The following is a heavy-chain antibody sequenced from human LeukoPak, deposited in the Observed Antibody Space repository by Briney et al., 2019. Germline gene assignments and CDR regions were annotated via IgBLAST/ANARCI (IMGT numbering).Heavy chain of an antibody. CDR1: GFTFSSYA. J-gene: IGHJ4*02. V-gene: IGHV3-23*01. CDR2: ISGSGGST. D-gene: IGHD3-22*01. Sequence: GGSLRLSCAASGFTFSSYAMSWVRQAPGKGLEWVSAISGSGGSTYYADSVKGRFTISRDNSKNTLYLQMNSLRAEDTAVYYCATADRAYYYDSSEGYYFDYWGQGTLVTVSS. CDR3: ATADRAYYYDSSEGYYFDY.